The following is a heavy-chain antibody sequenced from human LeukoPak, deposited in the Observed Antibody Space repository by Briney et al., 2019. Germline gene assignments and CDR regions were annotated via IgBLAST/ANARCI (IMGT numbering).Heavy chain of an antibody. V-gene: IGHV4-59*01. CDR1: GGSISGYY. CDR3: ARSRGYSYGCDY. D-gene: IGHD5-18*01. Sequence: SETLSLTCTVSGGSISGYYWSWIRQPPGKGLEWIGYIYYSGSTNYNPSLKSRVTISVDTSKNQFSLKLSSVTAADTAVYYCARSRGYSYGCDYWGQGTLVTVSS. CDR2: IYYSGST. J-gene: IGHJ4*02.